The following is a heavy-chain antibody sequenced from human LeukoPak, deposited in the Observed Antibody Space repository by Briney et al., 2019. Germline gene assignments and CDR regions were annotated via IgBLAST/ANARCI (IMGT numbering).Heavy chain of an antibody. J-gene: IGHJ4*02. CDR2: IYSGGST. Sequence: GGSLRLSCAASGFTVSSNYMSWVRQAPGEGLEWVSVIYSGGSTYYADSVKGRFTISRDNSKNTLYLQMNSLRAEDTAVYYCARDPKRRGFDYWGQGTLVTVSS. V-gene: IGHV3-53*01. D-gene: IGHD3-10*01. CDR3: ARDPKRRGFDY. CDR1: GFTVSSNY.